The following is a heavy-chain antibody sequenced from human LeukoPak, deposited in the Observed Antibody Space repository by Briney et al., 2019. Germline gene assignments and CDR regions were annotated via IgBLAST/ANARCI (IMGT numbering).Heavy chain of an antibody. CDR3: ARVARITIFGVVIGGTGNYYGMDV. J-gene: IGHJ6*02. CDR1: GYTFTSYD. Sequence: ASVKVSCKASGYTFTSYDINWVRQAPGQGLEWMGWMNTNSGNTGYAQKFQGRVTMTRNTSTSQAYLELSRLRSEDAAVYSCARVARITIFGVVIGGTGNYYGMDVWGQGTTVTVSS. CDR2: MNTNSGNT. D-gene: IGHD3-3*01. V-gene: IGHV1-8*01.